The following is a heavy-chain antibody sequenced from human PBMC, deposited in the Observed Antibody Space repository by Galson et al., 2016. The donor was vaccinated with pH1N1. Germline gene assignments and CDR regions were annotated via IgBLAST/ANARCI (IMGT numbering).Heavy chain of an antibody. CDR3: AHAEGGGYDYEGIFYYGDGMDV. CDR2: IYWDDDK. J-gene: IGHJ6*02. V-gene: IGHV2-5*02. D-gene: IGHD5-12*01. Sequence: PALVKPTQTLTLTCTFSGFSLSTSGVGVGWIRQPPGKALEWLALIYWDDDKRYSPSLKSRLTITKDPSKNQVVLTMTNMDPLDTATYYCAHAEGGGYDYEGIFYYGDGMDVWGQGTTVTVSS. CDR1: GFSLSTSGVG.